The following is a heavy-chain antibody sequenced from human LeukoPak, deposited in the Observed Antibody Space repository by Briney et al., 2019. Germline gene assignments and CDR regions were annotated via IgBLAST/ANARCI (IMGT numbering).Heavy chain of an antibody. CDR3: ARVRRGYDYYFDY. V-gene: IGHV3-11*01. CDR1: GFTFSDYY. CDR2: ISSSGSTI. J-gene: IGHJ4*02. D-gene: IGHD2-15*01. Sequence: GGSLRLSCAASGFTFSDYYMSWIRQAPGKGLEWVSYISSSGSTIYYADSVKGRFTISRDNAKNSLYLQMNSLRAEDTAVCYCARVRRGYDYYFDYWGQGTLVTVSS.